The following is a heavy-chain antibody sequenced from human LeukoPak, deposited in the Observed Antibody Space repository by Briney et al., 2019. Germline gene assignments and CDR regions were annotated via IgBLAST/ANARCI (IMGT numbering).Heavy chain of an antibody. D-gene: IGHD4-4*01. J-gene: IGHJ4*02. V-gene: IGHV4-59*08. CDR1: GGSISSYY. Sequence: SETLSLTCTVSGGSISSYYWSWIRQPPGKGLEWSGDIYYSGSTNYNPSLKSRVTISVDTSKTQFSLKLSSVTAADTAVYYCARLSTHYFDYWGQGTLVTVSS. CDR3: ARLSTHYFDY. CDR2: IYYSGST.